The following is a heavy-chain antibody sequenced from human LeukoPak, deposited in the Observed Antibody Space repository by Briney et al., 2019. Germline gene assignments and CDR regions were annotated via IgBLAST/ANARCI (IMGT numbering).Heavy chain of an antibody. J-gene: IGHJ3*02. CDR1: GFTVSSNY. Sequence: PGGSLRLSCAASGFTVSSNYMSWVRQAPGKGLEWVSSISSSSSYIYYADSVKGRFTISRDNAKNSLYLQMNSLRAEDTAVYYCARTIMITFGGIIDAFDIWGQGTMVTVSS. CDR3: ARTIMITFGGIIDAFDI. D-gene: IGHD3-16*02. V-gene: IGHV3-21*01. CDR2: ISSSSSYI.